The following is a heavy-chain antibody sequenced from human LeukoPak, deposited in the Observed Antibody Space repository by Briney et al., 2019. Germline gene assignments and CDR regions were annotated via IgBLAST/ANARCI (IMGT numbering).Heavy chain of an antibody. Sequence: SVTLSLTCTVSNFTINSYPYLWRSIGQAAGKVLVFIGRRSSRGIGHNSPALNSLLVISQNTAKNPFSLRLSTVSAADTAVYFCARGRVSSSTWYSTYYYYFYMDVWGKGTTVTVS. V-gene: IGHV4-61*10. D-gene: IGHD6-13*01. CDR3: ARGRVSSSTWYSTYYYYFYMDV. J-gene: IGHJ6*03. CDR2: RSSRGIG. CDR1: NFTINSYPYL.